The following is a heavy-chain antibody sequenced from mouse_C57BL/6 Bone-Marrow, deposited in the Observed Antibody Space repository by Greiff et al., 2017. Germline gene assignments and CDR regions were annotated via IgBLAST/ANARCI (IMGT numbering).Heavy chain of an antibody. D-gene: IGHD1-2*01. Sequence: QVQLQQSGAELASPGASVPLSCKASGYTFTRYGLSSVKQRTGQGLEWIGEIYPRSGNSYYNEKFKGKATLTADKSSSTAYMALRSLTSEDSAVYFCARRTTAYFDYWGQGTTLTVSS. CDR1: GYTFTRYG. CDR3: ARRTTAYFDY. V-gene: IGHV1-81*01. J-gene: IGHJ2*01. CDR2: IYPRSGNS.